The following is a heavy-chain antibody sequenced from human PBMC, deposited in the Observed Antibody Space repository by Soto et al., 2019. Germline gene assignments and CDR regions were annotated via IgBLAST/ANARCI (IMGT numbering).Heavy chain of an antibody. Sequence: VSVKVSCKTSGDPFTSFEVHWIRQAPGQRPEWMGGISNAGSGNTKYSKKFQDRLTITGDKRATTVYMAMSSLHSEKTATYYCARQSNHYQDVFHNWGQGTQVTVSS. J-gene: IGHJ4*02. D-gene: IGHD2-2*01. CDR3: ARQSNHYQDVFHN. CDR2: ISNAGSGNT. V-gene: IGHV1-3*01. CDR1: GDPFTSFE.